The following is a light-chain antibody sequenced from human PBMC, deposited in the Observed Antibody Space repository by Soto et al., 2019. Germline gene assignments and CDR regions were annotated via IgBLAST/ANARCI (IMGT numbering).Light chain of an antibody. Sequence: EIVMTQSPATLSVSPGERATLSCRASHSVSSNLAWYQQKPGQAPRLLIYGASTRATGIPARFSGSGSGTEFTLTISSLQSEDFAVYYCQQYNNLPQTFGQGTKVDI. V-gene: IGKV3-15*01. CDR3: QQYNNLPQT. CDR2: GAS. J-gene: IGKJ1*01. CDR1: HSVSSN.